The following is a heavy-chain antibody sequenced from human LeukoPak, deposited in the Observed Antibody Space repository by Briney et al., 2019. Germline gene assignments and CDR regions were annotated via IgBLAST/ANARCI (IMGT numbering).Heavy chain of an antibody. V-gene: IGHV4-39*01. CDR3: ARVGPLSSTDAFDI. D-gene: IGHD3/OR15-3a*01. CDR1: GDSISSSSSY. J-gene: IGHJ3*02. CDR2: IYYSGST. Sequence: PSETLSLTCTVSGDSISSSSSYWGWIRQPPGEGLEWIGSIYYSGSTYYNTSLKSRVTISVDTSKNQFSLKLSSVTAADTAVYYCARVGPLSSTDAFDIWGQGTMVTVSS.